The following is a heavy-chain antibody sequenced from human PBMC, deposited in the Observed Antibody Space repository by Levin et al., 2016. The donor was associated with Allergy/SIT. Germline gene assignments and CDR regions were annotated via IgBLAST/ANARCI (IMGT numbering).Heavy chain of an antibody. CDR3: ASPPDFWSGYWSDY. CDR2: ISSSSSYI. J-gene: IGHJ4*02. D-gene: IGHD3-3*01. CDR1: GFTFSSYS. V-gene: IGHV3-21*01. Sequence: GGSLRLSCAASGFTFSSYSMNWVRQAPGKGLEWVSSISSSSSYIYYADSVKGRFTISRDNAKNSLYLQMNSLRAEDTAVYYCASPPDFWSGYWSDYWGQGTLVTVSS.